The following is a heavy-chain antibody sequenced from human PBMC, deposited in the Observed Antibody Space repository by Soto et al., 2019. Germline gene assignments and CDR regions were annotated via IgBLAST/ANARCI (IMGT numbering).Heavy chain of an antibody. CDR1: GFDFSDYG. J-gene: IGHJ4*02. CDR3: AKDRRSIVGDTIHDY. V-gene: IGHV3-30*18. D-gene: IGHD1-26*01. CDR2: ISYDGSDK. Sequence: QVQLVESGGGVVQPGRSLRLSCAASGFDFSDYGIHWVRQAPGKGLEWVAVISYDGSDKFYLDSVKGRFTISRDNSENTVYLQMNSLRGEDTAVYFCAKDRRSIVGDTIHDYWGQGTLVTVSS.